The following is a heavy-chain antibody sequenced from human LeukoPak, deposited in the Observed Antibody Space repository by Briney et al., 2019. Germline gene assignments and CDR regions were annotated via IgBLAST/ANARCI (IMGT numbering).Heavy chain of an antibody. CDR1: GGSFSGYY. Sequence: SETLSLTCAVYGGSFSGYYWSWIRQPPGKGLEWIGEINHSGSTNYNPSLKSRVTISVDTSKNQFSLKLSSVTAADTAVYYCAASVGGGNSLDYWGQGTLVTVSS. V-gene: IGHV4-34*01. J-gene: IGHJ4*02. D-gene: IGHD4-23*01. CDR2: INHSGST. CDR3: AASVGGGNSLDY.